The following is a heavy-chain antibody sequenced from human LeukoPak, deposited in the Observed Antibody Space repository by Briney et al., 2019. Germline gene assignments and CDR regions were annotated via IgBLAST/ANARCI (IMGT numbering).Heavy chain of an antibody. D-gene: IGHD2-2*01. V-gene: IGHV3-30*02. Sequence: RSLRLSCAPSGFIFDRYGMHWVRQAPGRGLEWVTYIRYDGTEKYYADSVRGRFIISRDNFRNTLFLQMDRLRAEDTAVYYCARDIVVPAGAGRYFDNWGQGTLITVSS. CDR3: ARDIVVPAGAGRYFDN. CDR1: GFIFDRYG. J-gene: IGHJ4*02. CDR2: IRYDGTEK.